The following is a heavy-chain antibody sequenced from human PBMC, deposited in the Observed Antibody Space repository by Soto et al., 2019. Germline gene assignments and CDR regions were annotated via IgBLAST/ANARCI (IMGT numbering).Heavy chain of an antibody. CDR1: GGSVTNSSYH. J-gene: IGHJ4*02. CDR2: LYYRGTT. V-gene: IGHV4-39*02. CDR3: FGVVAATLDY. D-gene: IGHD3-16*01. Sequence: PSETLSLTCKVSGGSVTNSSYHWGWIRQTPGKGLEWIATLYYRGTTDYNSARRSRATMSVDTSKDHFSRTLTSVTVGDMAVYFCFGVVAATLDYWGQRTPVTVSS.